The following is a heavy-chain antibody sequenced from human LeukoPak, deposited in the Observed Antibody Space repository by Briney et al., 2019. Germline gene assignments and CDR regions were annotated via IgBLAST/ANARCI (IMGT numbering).Heavy chain of an antibody. J-gene: IGHJ5*02. V-gene: IGHV4-34*01. D-gene: IGHD3-3*01. CDR2: INHSGST. CDR1: GGSFSGYY. CDR3: ARGYYDFWSGYPWFDP. Sequence: NPSETLSLTCAVYGGSFSGYYWSWIRQPPGKGLEWIGEINHSGSTNYNPSLKSRVTISVDTSKNQFSLKLSSVTAADTAVYYCARGYYDFWSGYPWFDPWGQGTPVTVSS.